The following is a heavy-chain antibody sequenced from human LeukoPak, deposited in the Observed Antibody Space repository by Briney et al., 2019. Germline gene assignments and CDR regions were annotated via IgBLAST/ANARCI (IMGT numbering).Heavy chain of an antibody. D-gene: IGHD6-13*01. J-gene: IGHJ3*02. CDR3: ARRSAAAGIDAFDI. V-gene: IGHV3-13*01. CDR2: VGTGGDT. Sequence: GGSLRLSCSASGFSFRNYDMHWVRQPTGKGLEWVSAVGTGGDTYYAGSVKGRFTVVRENAKNTLYLQMNSLRAGDTAMYYCARRSAAAGIDAFDIWDQGTMVTVSS. CDR1: GFSFRNYD.